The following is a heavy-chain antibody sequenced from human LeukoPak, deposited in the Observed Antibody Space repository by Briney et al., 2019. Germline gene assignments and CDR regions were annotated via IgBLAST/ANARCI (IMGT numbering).Heavy chain of an antibody. CDR2: ISYDGSNK. CDR3: ARGPWGRSSTRNNWFDP. J-gene: IGHJ5*02. CDR1: GFPFSSYA. D-gene: IGHD2-2*01. Sequence: GGSLRLSSAASGFPFSSYAMHWVRQAPGKGLEWVAVISYDGSNKYYADSVKGRFTISRDNSKNTLYLQMNSLRAEDTAVYYCARGPWGRSSTRNNWFDPWGQGTLVTVSS. V-gene: IGHV3-30*04.